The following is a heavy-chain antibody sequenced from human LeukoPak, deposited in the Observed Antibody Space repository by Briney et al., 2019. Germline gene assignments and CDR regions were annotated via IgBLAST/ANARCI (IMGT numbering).Heavy chain of an antibody. J-gene: IGHJ4*02. CDR2: IRFDGNNK. V-gene: IGHV3-30*02. D-gene: IGHD4-17*01. Sequence: GGSLRLSCAASGFTFNSYGMHWVRQAPGKGLEWVAFIRFDGNNKYYADSVKGRFTISRDNSKNTLYLQMNSLRAEDTAVYYCARVFGDYEWAIDYWGQGTLVTVSS. CDR1: GFTFNSYG. CDR3: ARVFGDYEWAIDY.